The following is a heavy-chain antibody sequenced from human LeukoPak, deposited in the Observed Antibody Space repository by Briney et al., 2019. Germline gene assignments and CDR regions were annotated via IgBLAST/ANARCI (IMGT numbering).Heavy chain of an antibody. D-gene: IGHD3-9*01. CDR3: ARDSSDVLTGYYHF. CDR2: INPNSGRT. Sequence: ASVKVSCKTSGYSFNDYYLHWVRQAPGPGLEAMGWINPNSGRTNSAPKFQGRVTLTTDTSITTAYMELTSLISGDTALYYCARDSSDVLTGYYHFWGQGTLVTVSS. V-gene: IGHV1-2*02. J-gene: IGHJ4*02. CDR1: GYSFNDYY.